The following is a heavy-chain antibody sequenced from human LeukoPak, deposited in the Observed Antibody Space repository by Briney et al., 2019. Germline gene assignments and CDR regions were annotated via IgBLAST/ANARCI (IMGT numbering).Heavy chain of an antibody. D-gene: IGHD3-22*01. CDR3: AQNYYDSSGYYHFSDY. CDR1: GFSLSTSGVG. CDR2: IYWNDDK. Sequence: VSGPTLVNPTQTLTLTCTFSGFSLSTSGVGVGWIRQPPGKALEWLALIYWNDDKRYSPSLKSRLTITKDTSKNQVVLTMTNMDPVDTATYYCAQNYYDSSGYYHFSDYWGQGTLVTVSS. J-gene: IGHJ4*02. V-gene: IGHV2-5*01.